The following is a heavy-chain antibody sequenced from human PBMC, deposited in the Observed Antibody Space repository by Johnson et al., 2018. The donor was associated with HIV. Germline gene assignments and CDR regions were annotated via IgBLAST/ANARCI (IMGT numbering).Heavy chain of an antibody. CDR2: ISYDGSNK. V-gene: IGHV3-30*03. J-gene: IGHJ3*02. Sequence: QVQLVESGGGLVQPGGSLRLSCASSNFYFSNYWMHWVRQAPGKGLAWVAVISYDGSNKYYADSVKGRFTISRDNSKNTLYLQMNSLRVDDTAVYYCARQGRRLIWGGAFDIWGQGSTVSVSA. D-gene: IGHD3-10*01. CDR3: ARQGRRLIWGGAFDI. CDR1: NFYFSNYW.